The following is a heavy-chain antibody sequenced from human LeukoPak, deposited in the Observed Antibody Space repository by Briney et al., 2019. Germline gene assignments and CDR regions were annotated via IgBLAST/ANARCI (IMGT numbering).Heavy chain of an antibody. CDR1: GFTFSSYS. D-gene: IGHD6-6*01. Sequence: PGGSLRLSCAASGFTFSSYSMNWVRQAPGKGLEWVSSISSSSSYIYYADSVKGRFTISRDNAKNSLYLQMNSQRAEDTAVYYCARVGRSSTAEDYWGQGTLVTVSS. CDR2: ISSSSSYI. V-gene: IGHV3-21*01. CDR3: ARVGRSSTAEDY. J-gene: IGHJ4*02.